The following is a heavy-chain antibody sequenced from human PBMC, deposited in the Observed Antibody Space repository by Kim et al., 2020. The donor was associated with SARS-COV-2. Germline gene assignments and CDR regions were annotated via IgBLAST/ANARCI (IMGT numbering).Heavy chain of an antibody. Sequence: GGSLRLSCAASGFTFGNSDMTWVRQAPGKGLEWVSVISITGSNTHYADSVKGRFTISRDNFRNTLYLQMNSLGAEDTAIYYCAKGGRSSSWHYNYFDYWG. V-gene: IGHV3-23*01. J-gene: IGHJ4*01. CDR2: ISITGSNT. CDR3: AKGGRSSSWHYNYFDY. CDR1: GFTFGNSD. D-gene: IGHD6-13*01.